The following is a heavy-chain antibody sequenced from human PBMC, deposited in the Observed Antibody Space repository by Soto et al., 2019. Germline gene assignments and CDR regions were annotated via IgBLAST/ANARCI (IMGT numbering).Heavy chain of an antibody. V-gene: IGHV1-18*01. CDR2: VRAYNGNK. CDR1: GYTFTSHG. Sequence: GASVKGSFKASGYTFTSHGISWVRQAPGQGLEWMGWVRAYNGNKNYSQKPPGRVHMTTDTSTSTAYMELRSLRSDDTAVYYCARGAYYDFWSGLGSEPAGFDYWG. D-gene: IGHD3-3*01. J-gene: IGHJ4*01. CDR3: ARGAYYDFWSGLGSEPAGFDY.